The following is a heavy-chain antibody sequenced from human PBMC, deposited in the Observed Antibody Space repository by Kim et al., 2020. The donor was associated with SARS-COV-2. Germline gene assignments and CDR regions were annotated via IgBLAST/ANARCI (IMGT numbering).Heavy chain of an antibody. CDR1: GFTFSSYA. J-gene: IGHJ5*02. V-gene: IGHV3-30*04. Sequence: GGSLRLSCAASGFTFSSYAMHWVRQAPGKGLEWVAVISYDGSNKYYADSVKGRFTISRDNSKNTLYLQMNSLRAEDTAVYYCARDKSMIVVEPSFDPWGQGTLVTVSS. D-gene: IGHD3-22*01. CDR3: ARDKSMIVVEPSFDP. CDR2: ISYDGSNK.